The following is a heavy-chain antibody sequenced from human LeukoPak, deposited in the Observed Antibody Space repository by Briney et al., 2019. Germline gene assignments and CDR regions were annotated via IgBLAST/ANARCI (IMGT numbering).Heavy chain of an antibody. CDR1: EFSFGRYA. D-gene: IGHD2/OR15-2a*01. Sequence: PSGGSLRLSCAASEFSFGRYAMIWVRQAPGKGLEWVSFINGRGSSTYYGDSVKGRFTISRDNSRNTLYLQMNSLRVEDTAVYYCAYSTKNYDYAMDVWGQGTTVTVSS. CDR2: INGRGSST. J-gene: IGHJ6*02. CDR3: AYSTKNYDYAMDV. V-gene: IGHV3-23*01.